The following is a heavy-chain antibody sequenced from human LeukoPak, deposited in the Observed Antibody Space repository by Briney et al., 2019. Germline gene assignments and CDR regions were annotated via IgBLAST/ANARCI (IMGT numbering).Heavy chain of an antibody. J-gene: IGHJ3*02. CDR2: INPNSGGT. D-gene: IGHD2-2*01. V-gene: IGHV1-2*02. CDR1: GYTFTGYY. CDR3: ARDRGSYCSSTSCLDTFDI. Sequence: ASVKVSCKASGYTFTGYYMHWVRQAPGQGLEWMGWINPNSGGTNYAQKFQGRVTMTRDTSISTAYMELSRLRSDDTAVYYCARDRGSYCSSTSCLDTFDIWGQGTMVTVSS.